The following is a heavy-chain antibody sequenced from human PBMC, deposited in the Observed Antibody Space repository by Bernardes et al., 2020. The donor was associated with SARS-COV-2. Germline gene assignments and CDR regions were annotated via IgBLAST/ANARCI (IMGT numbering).Heavy chain of an antibody. Sequence: GGSLRLSCAASGFTFSSYWMHWVRRGPGKGPVWVSRINGDGSSINYADSVKGRFTISRDNARNTLYLEMNSLRAEDTAVYYCARGSGNYYFDYWGQGTLVTVSS. D-gene: IGHD1-26*01. CDR1: GFTFSSYW. J-gene: IGHJ4*02. CDR3: ARGSGNYYFDY. V-gene: IGHV3-74*01. CDR2: INGDGSSI.